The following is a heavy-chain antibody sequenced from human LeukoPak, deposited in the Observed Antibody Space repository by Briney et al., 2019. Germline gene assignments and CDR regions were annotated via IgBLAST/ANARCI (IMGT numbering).Heavy chain of an antibody. CDR1: GYTFTTHD. CDR3: ARVPLVGATDYFDY. CDR2: INPSGGST. J-gene: IGHJ4*02. V-gene: IGHV1-46*01. Sequence: ASVKVSCKASGYTFTTHDINWVRQATGQGLEWMGIINPSGGSTSYAQKFQGRVTMTRDTSTSTVYMELSSLRSEDTAVYYCARVPLVGATDYFDYWGQGTLVTVSS. D-gene: IGHD1-26*01.